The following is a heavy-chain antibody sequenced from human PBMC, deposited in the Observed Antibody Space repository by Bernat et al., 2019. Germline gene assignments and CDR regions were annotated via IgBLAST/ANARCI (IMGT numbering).Heavy chain of an antibody. CDR2: IGGGGGDI. D-gene: IGHD3-22*01. J-gene: IGHJ4*02. CDR1: GFTFSFYA. V-gene: IGHV3-23*01. Sequence: EVQLSESGGGLVQPGGSLILSCEVSGFTFSFYAMNWVRQAPGKGLEWVSSIGGGGGDIYYPESVRGRFTISRGNSKNTLYLQMNSLRAEDTAIYYCAKDMRGYYRPSDYWGQGTLVTVSS. CDR3: AKDMRGYYRPSDY.